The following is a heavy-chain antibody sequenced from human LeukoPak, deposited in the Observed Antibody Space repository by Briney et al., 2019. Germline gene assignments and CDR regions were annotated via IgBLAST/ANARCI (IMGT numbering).Heavy chain of an antibody. J-gene: IGHJ6*02. D-gene: IGHD2-21*02. CDR1: GFTFSSYA. V-gene: IGHV3-9*01. CDR3: AKDIRRYQPLLFDGMDV. CDR2: ISWNSGSI. Sequence: PGGSLRLSCAASGFTFSSYAMSWVRQAPGKGLEWVSGISWNSGSIGYADSVKGRFTISRDNAKNSLYLQMNSLRAEDTALYYCAKDIRRYQPLLFDGMDVWGQGTTVTVSS.